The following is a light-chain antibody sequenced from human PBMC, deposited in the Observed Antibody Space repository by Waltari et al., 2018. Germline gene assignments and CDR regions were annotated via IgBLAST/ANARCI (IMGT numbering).Light chain of an antibody. CDR3: QQGRSWPPVT. CDR1: QSVGNN. V-gene: IGKV3-11*01. CDR2: DTS. J-gene: IGKJ5*01. Sequence: EIVLTQSPATRPLSPVERATLPCRASQSVGNNLPWSQQTPGLAPRLLIYDTSNRATGIPARFSGSGSGTDFTLTISSLEPEDFAFYYCQQGRSWPPVTFGQGTRLEIK.